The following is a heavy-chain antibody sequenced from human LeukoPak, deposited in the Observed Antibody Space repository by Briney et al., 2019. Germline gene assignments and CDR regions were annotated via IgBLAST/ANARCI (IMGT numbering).Heavy chain of an antibody. D-gene: IGHD2-2*01. CDR3: ARMGYCSSTSCYVYFDY. Sequence: ASVKVSCKASGYTFTSYAMHWVRQAPGQRLEWMGWINAGNGNTKYSQEFQGRVTITRDTSASTAYMELSSLRSEDTAVYYCARMGYCSSTSCYVYFDYWGQGTLVTVSS. V-gene: IGHV1-3*01. CDR1: GYTFTSYA. CDR2: INAGNGNT. J-gene: IGHJ4*02.